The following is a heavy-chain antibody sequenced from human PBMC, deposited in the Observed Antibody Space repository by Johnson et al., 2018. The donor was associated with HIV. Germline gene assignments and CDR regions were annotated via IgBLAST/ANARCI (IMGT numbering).Heavy chain of an antibody. CDR2: ISYDGSNK. CDR1: GFTFSSYA. V-gene: IGHV3-30*04. CDR3: ARAHDAFDI. J-gene: IGHJ3*02. Sequence: QVLLVESGGGVVQPGRSLRLSCAASGFTFSSYAMHWVRQAPGKGLEWVALISYDGSNKYYADSVKGRFTISRDNSKNTLYLQMNSLRAEDTAVYYCARAHDAFDIWGQGTMVTVSS.